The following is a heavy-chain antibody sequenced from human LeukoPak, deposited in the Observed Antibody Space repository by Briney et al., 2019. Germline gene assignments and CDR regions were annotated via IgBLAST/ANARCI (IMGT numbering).Heavy chain of an antibody. J-gene: IGHJ6*02. Sequence: GRSLRLSCAASGFTFSSYGMHWVRQAPGKGLEWVALISYDGSNKYYADSVKGRFTISRDNSKSTLFLQMNSLRAEDTAVYYGATFLAPPPYYYGMDVWGQGTTVTVSS. CDR3: ATFLAPPPYYYGMDV. CDR1: GFTFSSYG. CDR2: ISYDGSNK. V-gene: IGHV3-30*03. D-gene: IGHD3-16*01.